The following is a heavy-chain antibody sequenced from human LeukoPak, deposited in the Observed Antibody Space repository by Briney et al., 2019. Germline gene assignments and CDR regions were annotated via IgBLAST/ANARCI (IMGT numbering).Heavy chain of an antibody. CDR1: GGSISSGGYY. Sequence: SETLSLTCTVSGGSISSGGYYWSWIRQPPGKGLEWIGYIYHSGSTYYNPSLKSRVTISVDRSKNQFSLKLSSVTAADTAVYYCASAPGSYLFYYFDYWGQGTLVTVSS. J-gene: IGHJ4*02. CDR2: IYHSGST. V-gene: IGHV4-30-2*01. D-gene: IGHD1-26*01. CDR3: ASAPGSYLFYYFDY.